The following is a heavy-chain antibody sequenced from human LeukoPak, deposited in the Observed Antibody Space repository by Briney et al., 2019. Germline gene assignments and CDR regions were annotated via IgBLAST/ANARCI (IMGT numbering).Heavy chain of an antibody. CDR1: GGSISSYY. Sequence: PSETLSLTCTVSGGSISSYYWSWIRQPPGKGLEWIGYIYYSGSTNYNPSLKSRVTISVDTSKNQFSLKLSSVTAADTAVYYCANFDYWGQGTLVTVSS. CDR2: IYYSGST. CDR3: ANFDY. V-gene: IGHV4-59*12. J-gene: IGHJ4*02.